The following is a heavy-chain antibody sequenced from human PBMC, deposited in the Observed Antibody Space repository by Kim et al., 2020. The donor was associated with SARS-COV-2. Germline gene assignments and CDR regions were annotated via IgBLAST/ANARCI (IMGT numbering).Heavy chain of an antibody. J-gene: IGHJ4*02. Sequence: SSKGRVTRSVDTSKNQFSLKLSSVTAADTAVYYCARDEAAAGEGIGGFDYWGQGTLVTVSS. CDR3: ARDEAAAGEGIGGFDY. V-gene: IGHV4-39*02. D-gene: IGHD6-13*01.